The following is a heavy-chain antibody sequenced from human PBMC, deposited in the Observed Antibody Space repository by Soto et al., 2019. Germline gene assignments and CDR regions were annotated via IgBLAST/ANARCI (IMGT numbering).Heavy chain of an antibody. J-gene: IGHJ4*02. CDR1: GGSISSGGYY. CDR3: ARSFGVGATSHY. D-gene: IGHD1-26*01. V-gene: IGHV4-31*03. CDR2: IYYRGST. Sequence: SETLYLTCTVSGGSISSGGYYWSWIRQHPGKGLEWIGYIYYRGSTYYSPSLKSRVTISVDTSKNQFSLKLSSVTAADTAVYYCARSFGVGATSHYWGQGVLVTGSS.